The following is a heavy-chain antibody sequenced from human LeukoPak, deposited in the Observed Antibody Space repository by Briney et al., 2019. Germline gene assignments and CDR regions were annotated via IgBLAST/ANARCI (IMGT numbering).Heavy chain of an antibody. J-gene: IGHJ4*02. D-gene: IGHD5-18*01. CDR1: GYTFTDFG. CDR3: VRDLGVDTSMIFFDY. V-gene: IGHV1-18*01. CDR2: ISAYNGNT. Sequence: VASVKVSCKASGYTFTDFGVSWVRQAPGQGLEWMGWISAYNGNTNYVQKFQGRVTMTTDISTSTACLELRSLRSDDTAVFYCVRDLGVDTSMIFFDYWGQGTRVTVSP.